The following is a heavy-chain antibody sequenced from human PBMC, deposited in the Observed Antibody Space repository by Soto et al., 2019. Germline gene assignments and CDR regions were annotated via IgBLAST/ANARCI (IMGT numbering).Heavy chain of an antibody. CDR1: GASVSSGGSS. CDR2: ISYSGST. V-gene: IGHV4-61*08. Sequence: SEPLSLTCTVAGASVSSGGSSWSWIRQPPGKGLEWIGSISYSGSTTYYPSLRSRVTISVDTSKNQFSLRLNSVTAADTAIYFCARVTFLIVGSVFSTPFDFWGQGTLVTVSS. J-gene: IGHJ4*02. CDR3: ARVTFLIVGSVFSTPFDF. D-gene: IGHD1-26*01.